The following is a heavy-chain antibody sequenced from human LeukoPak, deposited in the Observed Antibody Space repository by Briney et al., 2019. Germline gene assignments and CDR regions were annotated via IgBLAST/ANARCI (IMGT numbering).Heavy chain of an antibody. V-gene: IGHV4-61*02. CDR1: GGSISSGSYY. CDR3: ARDQVVRGVIISHDY. D-gene: IGHD3-10*01. Sequence: SETLSLTCTVSGGSISSGSYYWSWIRQPAGKGLEWIGRIYTSGSTNYNPSLKSRVTISVDTPKNQFSLKLSSVTAADTAVYYCARDQVVRGVIISHDYWGQGTLVTVSS. J-gene: IGHJ4*02. CDR2: IYTSGST.